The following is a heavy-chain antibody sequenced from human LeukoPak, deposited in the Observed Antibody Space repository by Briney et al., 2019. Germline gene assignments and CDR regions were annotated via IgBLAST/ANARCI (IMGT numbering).Heavy chain of an antibody. CDR2: INPNNGGT. V-gene: IGHV1-2*02. Sequence: ASVKVSCKASGYTFTGYYMHWVRQAPGQGLEWMGWINPNNGGTHYAQNFQGRVTMTRDTSISTAYMELSRLRSDDTAVYYCARGYSGYDSPFHYYYYYMDVWGKGTTVTISS. CDR1: GYTFTGYY. J-gene: IGHJ6*03. CDR3: ARGYSGYDSPFHYYYYYMDV. D-gene: IGHD5-12*01.